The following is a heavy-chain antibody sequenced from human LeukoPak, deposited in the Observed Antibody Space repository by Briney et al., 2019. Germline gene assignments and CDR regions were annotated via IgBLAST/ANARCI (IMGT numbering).Heavy chain of an antibody. D-gene: IGHD3-10*01. Sequence: ASVKVSCKASGYTFTGYYMHWVRQAPGQGLEWMGWINPNSGGTNYAQKFQGRVTMTRDTSISTAYMELSRLRSDDTAVYYCARDLITMVRGAIMAFDYWGQGTLVTVSS. CDR2: INPNSGGT. J-gene: IGHJ4*02. V-gene: IGHV1-2*02. CDR1: GYTFTGYY. CDR3: ARDLITMVRGAIMAFDY.